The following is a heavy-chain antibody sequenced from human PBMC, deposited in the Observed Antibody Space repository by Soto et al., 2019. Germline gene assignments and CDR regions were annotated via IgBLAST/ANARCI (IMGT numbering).Heavy chain of an antibody. CDR2: IYYSGST. J-gene: IGHJ4*02. CDR3: ARSGSIDY. CDR1: GGSISSGGYY. Sequence: SETLSLTCTVSGGSISSGGYYWSWIRQHPGKGLEWIGYIYYSGSTYYNPSLKSRFTISRDNAKNTVYLQMNSLRPEDTAVYYCARSGSIDYWGRGTLVTVSS. V-gene: IGHV4-31*03.